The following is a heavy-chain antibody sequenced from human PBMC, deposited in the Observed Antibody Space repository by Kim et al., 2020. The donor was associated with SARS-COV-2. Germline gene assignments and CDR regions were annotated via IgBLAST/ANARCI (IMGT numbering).Heavy chain of an antibody. D-gene: IGHD3-16*01. Sequence: TYYNPSLKNRVTISVDTSRNQFTLKLASVTAADQAVYYCARRTEAGGYFDFWGQGSPVTVAS. CDR2: T. CDR3: ARRTEAGGYFDF. V-gene: IGHV4-39*01. J-gene: IGHJ4*02.